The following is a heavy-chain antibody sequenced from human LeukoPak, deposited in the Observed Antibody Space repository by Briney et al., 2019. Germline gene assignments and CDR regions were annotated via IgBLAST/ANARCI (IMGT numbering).Heavy chain of an antibody. CDR3: ARDNVRGRGYDFDY. CDR1: GYTFTSYG. J-gene: IGHJ4*02. D-gene: IGHD3-10*01. Sequence: AASVKVSCKASGYTFTSYGISWVRQAPGQGLEWMGWINPNSGGTIYAQKFQGRVTMTRDTSISTVYMELSRLRSDDTAVYYCARDNVRGRGYDFDYWGQGTLVTVSS. V-gene: IGHV1-2*02. CDR2: INPNSGGT.